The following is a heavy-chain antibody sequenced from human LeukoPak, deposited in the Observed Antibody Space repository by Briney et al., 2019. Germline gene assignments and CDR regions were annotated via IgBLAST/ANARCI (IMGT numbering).Heavy chain of an antibody. V-gene: IGHV1-69*04. Sequence: SVKVSCKASGGTFSSYAISWVRQAPGQGLEWMGRIIPILGIANYAQKSQGRVTITADKSTSTAYMELSSLRSEDTAVYYCARALPYHYDSSGYYLNDAFDIWGQGTMVTVSS. CDR3: ARALPYHYDSSGYYLNDAFDI. CDR2: IIPILGIA. J-gene: IGHJ3*02. CDR1: GGTFSSYA. D-gene: IGHD3-22*01.